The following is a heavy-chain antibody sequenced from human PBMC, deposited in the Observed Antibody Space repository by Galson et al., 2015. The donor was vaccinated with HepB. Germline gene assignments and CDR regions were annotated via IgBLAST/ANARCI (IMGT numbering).Heavy chain of an antibody. V-gene: IGHV3-15*01. CDR3: TTDGVDVLLWFGESTPADY. CDR2: IKSKTDGGTT. CDR1: GFTFSSSA. Sequence: SLRLSCAASGFTFSSSAMSWVRQAPGKGLEWVGRIKSKTDGGTTDYAAPVKGRFTISRDDSKNTLYLQMNSLKTEDTAVYYCTTDGVDVLLWFGESTPADYWGQGTLVTVSS. D-gene: IGHD3-10*01. J-gene: IGHJ4*02.